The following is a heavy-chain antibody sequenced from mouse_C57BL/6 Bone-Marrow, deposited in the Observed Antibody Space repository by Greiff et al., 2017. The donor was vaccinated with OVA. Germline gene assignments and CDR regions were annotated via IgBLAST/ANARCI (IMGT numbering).Heavy chain of an antibody. CDR2: IYPRSGNT. CDR1: GYTFTSYG. D-gene: IGHD1-1*02. V-gene: IGHV1-81*01. Sequence: QVQLQQSGAELARPGASVKLSCKASGYTFTSYGISWVKQRTGQGLEWIGEIYPRSGNTYYNEKFKGKATLTADKSSRTAYMELRSLTSEDSAVYFCARRGLSEYFDVWGTGTTVTVSS. J-gene: IGHJ1*03. CDR3: ARRGLSEYFDV.